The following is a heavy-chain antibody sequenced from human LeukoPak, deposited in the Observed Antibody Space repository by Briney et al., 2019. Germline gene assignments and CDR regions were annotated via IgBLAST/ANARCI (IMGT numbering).Heavy chain of an antibody. Sequence: SETLSLTCTVSGGSISSSSSYYWGWIRQPPGKGLEWIGSSYYSGSSYYNASLKSRVTISVDTSKHYVSLKLTSVTAADTAVYYCATHPKHSGGSYYWGQGTLVTVSS. D-gene: IGHD3-10*01. CDR2: SYYSGSS. J-gene: IGHJ4*02. CDR3: ATHPKHSGGSYY. V-gene: IGHV4-39*01. CDR1: GGSISSSSSYY.